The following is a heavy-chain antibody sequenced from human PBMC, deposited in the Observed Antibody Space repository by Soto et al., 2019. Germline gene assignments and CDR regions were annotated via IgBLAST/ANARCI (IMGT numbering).Heavy chain of an antibody. CDR2: IFSNDEK. Sequence: QVTLKESGPVLVKPTETLTLTYTVSGFSLSNPRMGVSWIRQPPGKALEWLAHIFSNDEKSYSTSLKSRLTISKDTSKSQVVLTMTNMDPVDTATYYCARIRDTMIRGVWYYGMDVWGQGTTVTVSS. CDR3: ARIRDTMIRGVWYYGMDV. D-gene: IGHD3-10*01. J-gene: IGHJ6*02. CDR1: GFSLSNPRMG. V-gene: IGHV2-26*01.